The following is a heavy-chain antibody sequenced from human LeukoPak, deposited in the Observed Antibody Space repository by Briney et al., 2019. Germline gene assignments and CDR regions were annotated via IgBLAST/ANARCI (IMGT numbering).Heavy chain of an antibody. V-gene: IGHV1-69*13. J-gene: IGHJ6*04. Sequence: ASVKVSCKASGGTFSSYAISWVRQAPRQGLEWMGGIIPIFGTANYAQKFQGRVTITADESTSTAYMELSSLRSEDTAVYYCARGSYYGSGSYLYYGMDVWGKGTTVTVSS. CDR1: GGTFSSYA. D-gene: IGHD3-10*01. CDR2: IIPIFGTA. CDR3: ARGSYYGSGSYLYYGMDV.